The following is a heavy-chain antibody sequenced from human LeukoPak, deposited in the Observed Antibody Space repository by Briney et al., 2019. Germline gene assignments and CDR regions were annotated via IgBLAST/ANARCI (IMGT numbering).Heavy chain of an antibody. CDR1: GFTFSGYW. V-gene: IGHV3-74*01. CDR2: LNTDGSST. J-gene: IGHJ6*01. Sequence: GGSLRLSCAASGFTFSGYWMHWVRQVPGKGLVWVSRLNTDGSSTSYADSVKGPFTISRDNAKNTLYLQMNSLRAEDTAVYYCARDDAFRGVAMDVWGQGTTVTVSS. D-gene: IGHD3-16*01. CDR3: ARDDAFRGVAMDV.